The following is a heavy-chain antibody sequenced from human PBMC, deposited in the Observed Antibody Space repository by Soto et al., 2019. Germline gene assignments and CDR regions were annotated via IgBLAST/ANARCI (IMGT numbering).Heavy chain of an antibody. CDR3: TTDLGYCTNGVCYYYYYYYMDV. J-gene: IGHJ6*03. CDR1: GFTFSSYA. D-gene: IGHD2-8*01. Sequence: GGSLRLSCAASGFTFSSYAMHWVRQAPGKGLEWVGRIKSKTDGGTTDYAAPVKGRFTISRDDSKNTLYLQMNSLKTEDTAVYYCTTDLGYCTNGVCYYYYYYYMDVWGKGTTVTVSS. CDR2: IKSKTDGGTT. V-gene: IGHV3-15*01.